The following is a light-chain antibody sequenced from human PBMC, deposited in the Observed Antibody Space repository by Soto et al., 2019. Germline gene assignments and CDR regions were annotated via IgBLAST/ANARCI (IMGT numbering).Light chain of an antibody. Sequence: QSVLTQPASVSGSPGQSITISCTGTRSDVGSYNSIAWYQQLPGKAPRVMIFEVTKRPSGISNRFSGSKSGSTASLTISGLQAEDEADYFCFSYAGSDTLVFGGGTKLTVL. J-gene: IGLJ2*01. V-gene: IGLV2-23*02. CDR3: FSYAGSDTLV. CDR1: RSDVGSYNS. CDR2: EVT.